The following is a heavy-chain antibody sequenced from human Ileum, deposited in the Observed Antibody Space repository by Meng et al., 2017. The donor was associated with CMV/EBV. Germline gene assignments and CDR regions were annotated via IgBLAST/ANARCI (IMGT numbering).Heavy chain of an antibody. CDR2: ISWNSGST. V-gene: IGHV3-9*03. J-gene: IGHJ5*02. CDR3: AKGQYSSSSSWFDP. Sequence: SLKISCAASGFTFDDYAMHWVRQAPGKGLEWVSGISWNSGSTAYADSVKGRFTISRDNAKNSLYLQMNSLRADDMAFYYCAKGQYSSSSSWFDPWGQGTLVTVSS. D-gene: IGHD6-6*01. CDR1: GFTFDDYA.